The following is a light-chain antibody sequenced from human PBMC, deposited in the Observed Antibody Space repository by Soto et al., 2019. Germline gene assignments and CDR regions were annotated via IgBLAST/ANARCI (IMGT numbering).Light chain of an antibody. CDR1: QSISSY. CDR3: QQSYSASRIT. J-gene: IGKJ5*01. CDR2: AAS. Sequence: DIQMTQSPSSLSASVGDRVTITCRASQSISSYLNWYQQKPGKAPKLLIYAASSLQSGVPSRFSGSGSGTDFTLTISSLQPEDFATNYCQQSYSASRITFGQGTRLEIK. V-gene: IGKV1-39*01.